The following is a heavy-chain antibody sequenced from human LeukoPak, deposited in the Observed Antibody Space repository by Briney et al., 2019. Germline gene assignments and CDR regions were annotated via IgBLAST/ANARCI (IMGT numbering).Heavy chain of an antibody. CDR3: ARGGDFVGFAVFTDY. D-gene: IGHD3-10*01. J-gene: IGHJ4*02. CDR1: GGSISSGSYY. V-gene: IGHV4-61*02. Sequence: SETLPLTCTVSGGSISSGSYYWSWIRQPAGKGLEWIGRIYTSGSTNYNPSLKSRVTISVDTSKNQFSLKLSSVTAADTAVYSCARGGDFVGFAVFTDYWGQGTLVTVSS. CDR2: IYTSGST.